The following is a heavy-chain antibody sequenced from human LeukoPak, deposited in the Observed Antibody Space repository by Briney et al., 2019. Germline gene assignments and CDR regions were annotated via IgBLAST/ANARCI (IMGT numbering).Heavy chain of an antibody. J-gene: IGHJ4*02. D-gene: IGHD3-22*01. CDR2: TRSGGELT. CDR3: AKDRPNYYHDNGHYYRRGGDC. Sequence: GSLRLSCAASGFTFSIYAMSWVRQGTGKGLEWVSSTRSGGELTFYADSVKGRFTISRDNSKNTLYLQMNSLRAEDTAVYYCAKDRPNYYHDNGHYYRRGGDCWGQGTLVTVSS. V-gene: IGHV3-23*01. CDR1: GFTFSIYA.